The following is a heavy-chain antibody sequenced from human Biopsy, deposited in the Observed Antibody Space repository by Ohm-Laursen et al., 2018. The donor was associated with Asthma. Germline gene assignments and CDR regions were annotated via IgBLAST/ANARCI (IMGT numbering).Heavy chain of an antibody. CDR3: ASQSSGPDFWSGYYYFDY. J-gene: IGHJ4*02. V-gene: IGHV3-30*03. D-gene: IGHD3-3*01. Sequence: RSLRLSCAASGFTFSSYGMHWVRQAPGKGLEWVAGISYDGSNKYYADSVKGRFTISRDNSKNTLYLQMNSLRAEDTAVYYCASQSSGPDFWSGYYYFDYWGQGTLVTVSS. CDR2: ISYDGSNK. CDR1: GFTFSSYG.